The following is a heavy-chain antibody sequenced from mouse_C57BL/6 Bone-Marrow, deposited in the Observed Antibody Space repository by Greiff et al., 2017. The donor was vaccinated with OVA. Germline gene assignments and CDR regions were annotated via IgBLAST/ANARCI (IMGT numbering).Heavy chain of an antibody. CDR2: IDPSDSYT. V-gene: IGHV1-69*01. CDR3: ARGLRRWFAY. D-gene: IGHD2-2*01. CDR1: GYTFTSYW. J-gene: IGHJ3*01. Sequence: QVQLQQPGAELVMPGASVKLSCKASGYTFTSYWMHWVKQRPGQGLEWIGEIDPSDSYTNYNQKFKGKSTLTVDKSSSTAYMQLSSLTSEDSAVYYCARGLRRWFAYWGQGTLVTVSA.